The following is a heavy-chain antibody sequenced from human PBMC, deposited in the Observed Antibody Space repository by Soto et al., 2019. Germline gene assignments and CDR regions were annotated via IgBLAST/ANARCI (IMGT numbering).Heavy chain of an antibody. CDR3: AVAALGEILTEQPYGMAV. CDR1: GGTLSDYA. D-gene: IGHD6-19*01. CDR2: IMPTVDSA. Sequence: SVEVSCKASGGTLSDYAVSWVRQARGQGLEWMGGIMPTVDSANYAQKFQGRLTITADESTSTANMELSSLTSDDTAIYYCAVAALGEILTEQPYGMAVRGQGTKVT. J-gene: IGHJ6*02. V-gene: IGHV1-69*13.